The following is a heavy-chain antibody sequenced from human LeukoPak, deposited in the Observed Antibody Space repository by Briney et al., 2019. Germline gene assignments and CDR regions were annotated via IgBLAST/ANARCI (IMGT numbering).Heavy chain of an antibody. D-gene: IGHD5-24*01. CDR3: ARTDGYKPNYYFDY. J-gene: IGHJ4*02. CDR1: GGSISSYY. CDR2: IYYSGST. V-gene: IGHV4-59*01. Sequence: SSETLSLTCTVSGGSISSYYWSWIRQPPGKGLEWIGYIYYSGSTNYNPSLKSRVTISVDTSKNQFSLKLSSVTAADTAVYYCARTDGYKPNYYFDYWGQGTLVTVSS.